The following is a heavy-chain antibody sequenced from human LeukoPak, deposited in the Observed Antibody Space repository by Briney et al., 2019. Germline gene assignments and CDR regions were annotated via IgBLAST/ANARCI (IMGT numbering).Heavy chain of an antibody. CDR2: IYTDGKT. V-gene: IGHV3-53*04. CDR3: ARDAGGDSSGFVDF. J-gene: IGHJ4*02. D-gene: IGHD6-6*01. Sequence: GGSLSLSCAASGFSVSSNYMSWVRQPPGKGLEWVALIYTDGKTYYAGSVKGRFTISRHNSNNKLCLQMNSLRGEDTAVYYCARDAGGDSSGFVDFWGQGTLVTVSS. CDR1: GFSVSSNY.